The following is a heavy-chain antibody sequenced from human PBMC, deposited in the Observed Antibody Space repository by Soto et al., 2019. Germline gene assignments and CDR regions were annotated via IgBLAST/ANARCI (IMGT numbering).Heavy chain of an antibody. V-gene: IGHV3-23*01. D-gene: IGHD3-3*01. CDR1: GFTFSSYA. CDR3: AKKGTYYDFWNYMDV. J-gene: IGHJ6*03. Sequence: PGGSLRLSCAASGFTFSSYAMSWVRQAPGKGLEWVSAISGSGGSTYYADSVKGRFTISRDNSKNTLYLQMNSLRAEDTAVYYCAKKGTYYDFWNYMDVWGKGTTVTVSS. CDR2: ISGSGGST.